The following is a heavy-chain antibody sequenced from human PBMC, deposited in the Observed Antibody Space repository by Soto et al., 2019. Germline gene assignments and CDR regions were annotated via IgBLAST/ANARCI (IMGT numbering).Heavy chain of an antibody. Sequence: EVQLLESGGDLVRPGASLRLSCAASGFTFPQYTISWVRQAPGKGLGWVSSIYGSAARTFYADSVKGRFTISRDNSGNTVYLQMNNLRVEDTAVYYCAKDRHPDDRWVIDWWCRGTRVTVSS. D-gene: IGHD3-3*01. CDR2: IYGSAART. CDR1: GFTFPQYT. CDR3: AKDRHPDDRWVIDW. V-gene: IGHV3-23*01. J-gene: IGHJ4*01.